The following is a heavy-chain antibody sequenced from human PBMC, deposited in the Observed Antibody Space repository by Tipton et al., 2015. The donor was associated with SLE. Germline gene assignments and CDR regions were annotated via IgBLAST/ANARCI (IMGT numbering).Heavy chain of an antibody. Sequence: TLSLTCTVSGGSVSSSPYYWAWIRPPPGKGLEWIGNIYYGGNTYYNPSLQSPVFISVDTSKNQFSLRLASVTAADTAVYYCASLYGDYEGDAFDFWGQGTLVTVSS. CDR1: GGSVSSSPYY. V-gene: IGHV4-39*07. D-gene: IGHD4-17*01. CDR2: IYYGGNT. J-gene: IGHJ3*01. CDR3: ASLYGDYEGDAFDF.